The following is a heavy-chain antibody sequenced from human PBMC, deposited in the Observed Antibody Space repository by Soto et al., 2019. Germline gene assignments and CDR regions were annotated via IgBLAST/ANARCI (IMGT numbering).Heavy chain of an antibody. CDR3: GGYSGDGIWS. CDR2: ISSNGGTT. CDR1: GFTFSSYS. J-gene: IGHJ5*02. V-gene: IGHV3-64*01. D-gene: IGHD1-26*01. Sequence: EVQLVESGGGLVQPGGSLRLSCAASGFTFSSYSMHWVRQAPGKGLEYVSAISSNGGTTSYANSVKGRFIISRDNSKNMLYLQMGSLRAEDMAVYYCGGYSGDGIWSWGQGTLVTVSS.